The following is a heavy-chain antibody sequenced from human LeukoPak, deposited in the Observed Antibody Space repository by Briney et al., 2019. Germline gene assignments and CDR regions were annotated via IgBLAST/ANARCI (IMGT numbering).Heavy chain of an antibody. CDR1: GDSVSSNSVT. CDR2: TYYRSTWYN. Sequence: SQTLSLTCAISGDSVSSNSVTWNWIRQSPSRGLGWLGRTYYRSTWYNDYAVSVRGRITVNPDTSKNQFSLHLNSVTPEDMAVYYCARRLTQYDCFNPWGQGILVTVSS. D-gene: IGHD2-2*01. CDR3: ARRLTQYDCFNP. V-gene: IGHV6-1*01. J-gene: IGHJ5*02.